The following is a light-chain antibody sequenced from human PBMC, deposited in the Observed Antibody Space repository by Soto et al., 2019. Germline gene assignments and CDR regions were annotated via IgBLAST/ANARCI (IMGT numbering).Light chain of an antibody. CDR2: GAS. CDR3: QQYNSWPPAT. V-gene: IGKV3-15*01. CDR1: QSVNSN. Sequence: EIVMAQSPATLSVSPGERATLSCRASQSVNSNLAWYQQKTGQAPRLLIYGASTRATGIPARFSGSGSGTEFTLTISSLQSADVAVYYCQQYNSWPPATFGQGTKVEIK. J-gene: IGKJ1*01.